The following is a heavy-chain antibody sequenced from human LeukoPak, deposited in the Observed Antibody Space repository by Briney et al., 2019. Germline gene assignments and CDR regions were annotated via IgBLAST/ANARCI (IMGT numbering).Heavy chain of an antibody. V-gene: IGHV1-18*01. Sequence: ASVKVSCKASGYTFTSYGISWVRQAPGQGLEWMGWISAYNGNTNYAQKLQGRVTTTTDTSTSTAYMELRSLRSDDTAVYYCARDYGELGIMITFGGDNYFDYWGQGTLVTVSS. CDR2: ISAYNGNT. CDR3: ARDYGELGIMITFGGDNYFDY. D-gene: IGHD3-16*01. CDR1: GYTFTSYG. J-gene: IGHJ4*02.